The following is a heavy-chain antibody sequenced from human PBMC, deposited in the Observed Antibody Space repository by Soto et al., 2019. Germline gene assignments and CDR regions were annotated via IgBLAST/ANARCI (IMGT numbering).Heavy chain of an antibody. J-gene: IGHJ3*02. Sequence: GGSLRLSCAASGFTFSSYAMSWVRQAPGKGLEWVANIKQNGSEKYYVDSVKGRFTISRDNAKNSLYLQMNSLRAEDTAVYYCARDWAAGTGAFDIWGQGTMVTVSS. D-gene: IGHD6-13*01. V-gene: IGHV3-7*05. CDR1: GFTFSSYA. CDR2: IKQNGSEK. CDR3: ARDWAAGTGAFDI.